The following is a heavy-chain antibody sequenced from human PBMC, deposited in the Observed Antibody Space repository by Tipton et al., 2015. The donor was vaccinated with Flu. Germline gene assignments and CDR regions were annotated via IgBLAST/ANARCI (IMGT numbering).Heavy chain of an antibody. J-gene: IGHJ4*02. D-gene: IGHD6-13*01. CDR2: IYYSGST. CDR1: DVSISRYY. Sequence: TLSLTCIVSDVSISRYYWSWIRQPPGKGLEWIGYIYYSGSTNYNPSLKSRVTMSVDTSKNRFSLRLSSVTAADTAVYFCARTLAASAPYYFDYWGQGTLVTVSS. CDR3: ARTLAASAPYYFDY. V-gene: IGHV4-59*08.